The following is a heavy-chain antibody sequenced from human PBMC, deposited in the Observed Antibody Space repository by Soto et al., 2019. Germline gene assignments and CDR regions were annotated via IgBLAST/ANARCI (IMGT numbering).Heavy chain of an antibody. CDR1: GFTFSSYA. CDR2: ISGSGGST. CDR3: AKDIGDIVVIPASISAYYALHV. V-gene: IGHV3-23*01. Sequence: EVQLLESGGGLVQPGGSLRLSCAASGFTFSSYAMSWVRQAPGKGLQWVSAISGSGGSTYYADSVKGRFTISRDNSENTLYLQMNSLRAEDTAVYYCAKDIGDIVVIPASISAYYALHVWGQGTTVTVSS. J-gene: IGHJ6*02. D-gene: IGHD2-2*01.